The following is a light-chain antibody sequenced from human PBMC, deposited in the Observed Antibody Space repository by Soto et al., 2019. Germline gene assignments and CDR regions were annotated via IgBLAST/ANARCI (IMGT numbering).Light chain of an antibody. CDR3: ATWDDSLSAWV. CDR1: RSNIGSSY. Sequence: QSVLTQPPSASGTPGQTVSISCSGSRSNIGSSYVSWYQKLPGTAPKLLIHRKTLRPSGVPDRFYASKSGTSASLAISGLRSEDEGEYYCATWDDSLSAWVFGGGTQLTVL. J-gene: IGLJ3*02. CDR2: RKT. V-gene: IGLV1-47*01.